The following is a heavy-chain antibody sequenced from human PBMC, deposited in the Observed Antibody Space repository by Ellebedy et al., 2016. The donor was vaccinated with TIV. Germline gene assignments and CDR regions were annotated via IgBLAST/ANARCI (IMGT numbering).Heavy chain of an antibody. CDR2: ISSTGSTM. D-gene: IGHD5-24*01. J-gene: IGHJ4*02. CDR3: ARVGYGFNPLNLGF. V-gene: IGHV3-48*03. Sequence: GGSLRFSCAASGFSFSESEMNWVRQAPGKGLEWISYISSTGSTMYYADSVKGRFTISRDNAKSSLSLQMDSLRVEDTGFYFCARVGYGFNPLNLGFWGQGTLVTVSS. CDR1: GFSFSESE.